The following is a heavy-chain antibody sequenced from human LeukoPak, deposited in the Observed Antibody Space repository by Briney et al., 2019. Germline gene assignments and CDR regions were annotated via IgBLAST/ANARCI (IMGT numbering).Heavy chain of an antibody. J-gene: IGHJ3*02. CDR1: GYSFTSYW. Sequence: GESLKISCKGSGYSFTSYWISWVRQMPGKGLEWRGRIDPSDSYTNSSPSFQGHVTISADKSISTAYLQWSRLKASDTAMYYRATPSRHSSGDDAFDIWGQGTMVTVSS. CDR3: ATPSRHSSGDDAFDI. V-gene: IGHV5-10-1*01. D-gene: IGHD3-22*01. CDR2: IDPSDSYT.